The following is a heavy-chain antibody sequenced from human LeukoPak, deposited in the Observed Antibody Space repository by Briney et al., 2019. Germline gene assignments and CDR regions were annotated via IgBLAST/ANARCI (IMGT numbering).Heavy chain of an antibody. CDR3: ARGRPMVRGVTDLYYFDY. J-gene: IGHJ4*02. CDR2: INPNSGGT. CDR1: GYTFTGYY. V-gene: IGHV1-2*04. Sequence: ASVKLSCKASGYTFTGYYMHWARQAPGPGLEWMGWINPNSGGTNYAQKFQGWVTMTRDTSISTAYMELSRLRSDDTAVYYCARGRPMVRGVTDLYYFDYWGQGTLVTVSS. D-gene: IGHD3-10*01.